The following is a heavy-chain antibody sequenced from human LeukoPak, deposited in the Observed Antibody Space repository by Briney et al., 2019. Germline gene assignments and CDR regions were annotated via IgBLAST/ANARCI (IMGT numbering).Heavy chain of an antibody. CDR1: GFTFSNYG. J-gene: IGHJ6*03. D-gene: IGHD6-13*01. CDR2: INHSGGT. CDR3: ARVGYVSSWYRYYMDV. V-gene: IGHV4-34*01. Sequence: PGGSLRLSCAASGFTFSNYGMNWVRQAPGKGLEWIGEINHSGGTNYNPSLTSRVTISVDTSKNHFSLKLTSVTAADTAVYFCARVGYVSSWYRYYMDVWGQGTPVTVSS.